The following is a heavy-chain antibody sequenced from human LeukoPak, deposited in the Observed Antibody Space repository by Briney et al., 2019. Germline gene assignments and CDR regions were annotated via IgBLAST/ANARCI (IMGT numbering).Heavy chain of an antibody. D-gene: IGHD6-19*01. CDR2: INPNSGGT. Sequence: ASVKVSCKASGYTFTGYYMHWVRQAPGQRLEWMGWINPNSGGTNYAQKFQGRVTMTRDTSISTAYMEMRRLRSDDTAVYYCARLGYSSGSDYWGQGTLVTVSS. J-gene: IGHJ4*02. V-gene: IGHV1-2*02. CDR1: GYTFTGYY. CDR3: ARLGYSSGSDY.